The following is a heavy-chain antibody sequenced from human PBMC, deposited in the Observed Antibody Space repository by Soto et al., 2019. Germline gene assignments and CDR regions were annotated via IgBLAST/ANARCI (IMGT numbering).Heavy chain of an antibody. CDR2: IIPIFGTA. CDR1: GGTFSSYS. CDR3: ARDGGRHSGGIDY. V-gene: IGHV1-69*01. Sequence: QVQLVQSGAEVKKPGSSVKVSCKASGGTFSSYSINWVRQAPGQGLEWMGEIIPIFGTANYAQKFQGRVTITADESTSTXXXXXXXXRSEDTAVYYCARDGGRHSGGIDYWGXGTLX. J-gene: IGHJ4*01. D-gene: IGHD1-26*01.